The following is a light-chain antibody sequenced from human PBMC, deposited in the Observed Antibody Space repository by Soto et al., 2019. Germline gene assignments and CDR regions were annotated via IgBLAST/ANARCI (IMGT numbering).Light chain of an antibody. CDR3: HQYDSWT. J-gene: IGKJ1*01. Sequence: EIVLTQSPGTLSLSPGERATLSCRASQSVSSSYLAWYQQKPGQAPRLLIYGASTRATAIPPRFSGTGSGTEFTLTISRLEPEDFAVYYCHQYDSWTFGQGTKVDIK. V-gene: IGKV3-20*01. CDR1: QSVSSSY. CDR2: GAS.